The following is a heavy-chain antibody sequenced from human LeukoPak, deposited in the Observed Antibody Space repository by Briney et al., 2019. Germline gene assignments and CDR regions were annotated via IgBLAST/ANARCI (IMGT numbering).Heavy chain of an antibody. CDR1: GYTFTSYG. V-gene: IGHV1-18*01. Sequence: ASVKVSCKASGYTFTSYGISWVRQAPGQGLEWTGWISAYNGNTNYAQKLQGRVTMTTDTSTSTAYMELRSLRSDDTAVYYCARVDGRYCSGGSCYPLGNYWGQGTLVTVSS. CDR2: ISAYNGNT. CDR3: ARVDGRYCSGGSCYPLGNY. D-gene: IGHD2-15*01. J-gene: IGHJ4*02.